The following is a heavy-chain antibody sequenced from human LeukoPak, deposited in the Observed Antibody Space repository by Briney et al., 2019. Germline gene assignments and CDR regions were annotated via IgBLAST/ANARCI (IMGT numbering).Heavy chain of an antibody. CDR2: IHYSGST. CDR3: ARGAGWYEY. D-gene: IGHD6-19*01. V-gene: IGHV4-59*01. Sequence: SETLSLICTVSGGSINNYYWSWLRQPPGKGLEWIGYIHYSGSTNYNFSLKSRVTISVDTSKSQFSLKLSSVTAADTAVYYCARGAGWYEYWGQGTLVTVSS. CDR1: GGSINNYY. J-gene: IGHJ4*02.